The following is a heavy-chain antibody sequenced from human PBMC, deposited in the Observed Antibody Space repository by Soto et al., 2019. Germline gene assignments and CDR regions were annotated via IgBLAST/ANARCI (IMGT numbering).Heavy chain of an antibody. CDR3: AGIGEDIYYGMDV. D-gene: IGHD2-15*01. CDR1: GGSMSNYY. Sequence: QVQLQESGPGVVKSSETLSLTCSVSGGSMSNYYWNWIRQSAGKGLEWVGRIYSRGSTKYNPSLQGRVTMLVDTSQTEFSLRLNSVTAADTAVYYCAGIGEDIYYGMDVWGQGATVPVSS. J-gene: IGHJ6*02. CDR2: IYSRGST. V-gene: IGHV4-4*07.